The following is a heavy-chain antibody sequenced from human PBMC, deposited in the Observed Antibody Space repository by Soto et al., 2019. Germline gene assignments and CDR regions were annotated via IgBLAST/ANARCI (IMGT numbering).Heavy chain of an antibody. V-gene: IGHV4-4*02. CDR1: GGSISSSNW. Sequence: QVQLQESGPGLVKPSGTLSLTCAVSGGSISSSNWWSWVRQPPGKGLEWIGEIYHSGSTNYNPSPKSPATIPVHKPKNQFSRKLSSVTAADTAVYYCARVLGDYSHDQPEYYFDYWGQGTLVTVSS. J-gene: IGHJ4*02. CDR3: ARVLGDYSHDQPEYYFDY. D-gene: IGHD4-4*01. CDR2: IYHSGST.